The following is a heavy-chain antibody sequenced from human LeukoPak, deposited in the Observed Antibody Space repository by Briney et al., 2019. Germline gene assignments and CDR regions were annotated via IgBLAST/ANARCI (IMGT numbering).Heavy chain of an antibody. CDR3: ARRLLYFGDPDY. CDR1: GGSISSNSYY. J-gene: IGHJ4*02. Sequence: KPSETLSLTCTVSGGSISSNSYYWGWIRQPPGRGLEWIGEINHRGSTTYNPSLESRVTISVDTSKNQFSLRLSSVTAADTAVYYCARRLLYFGDPDYWGQGTLVTVSS. CDR2: INHRGST. D-gene: IGHD3-10*01. V-gene: IGHV4-39*07.